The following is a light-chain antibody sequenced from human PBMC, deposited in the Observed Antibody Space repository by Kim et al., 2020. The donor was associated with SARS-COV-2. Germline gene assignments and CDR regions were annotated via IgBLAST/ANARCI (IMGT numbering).Light chain of an antibody. CDR1: RNHFGDQA. V-gene: IGLV10-54*01. CDR3: AAWDTSLRYWV. J-gene: IGLJ3*02. CDR2: RNT. Sequence: RPTATLTGTAARNHFGDQAAAWLQQHQGRPPKILSYRNTGRPSGISDRFSASRSGNTASLTITVLQPEDEADYYCAAWDTSLRYWVFGGGTQLTVL.